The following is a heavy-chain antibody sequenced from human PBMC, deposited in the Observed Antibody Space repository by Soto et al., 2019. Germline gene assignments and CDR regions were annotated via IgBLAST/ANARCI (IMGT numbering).Heavy chain of an antibody. V-gene: IGHV4-59*01. CDR2: LYSNGIA. D-gene: IGHD3-16*01. Sequence: SETLSLTCTVSGASMSNDYWSWIRQPPGKGLECIGYLYSNGIANYSPSLKSRVTISMDSSKNQFSLKLSSVTAADTAVYHCARLGLRVYDFDSWGQGTLVTVSS. J-gene: IGHJ4*01. CDR1: GASMSNDY. CDR3: ARLGLRVYDFDS.